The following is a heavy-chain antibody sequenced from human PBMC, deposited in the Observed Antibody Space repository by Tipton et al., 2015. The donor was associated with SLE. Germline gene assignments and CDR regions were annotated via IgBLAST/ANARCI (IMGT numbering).Heavy chain of an antibody. J-gene: IGHJ3*02. Sequence: SLRLSCAASGFTFSSYEMNWVRQAPGKGLEWVSYISSSSSTIYYADSVKGRFTISRDNAKNSLYLQMNSLRAEDTAVYYCARDAPFMIVVEGRAFDIWGQGTMVTVSS. D-gene: IGHD3-22*01. CDR2: ISSSSSTI. V-gene: IGHV3-48*03. CDR1: GFTFSSYE. CDR3: ARDAPFMIVVEGRAFDI.